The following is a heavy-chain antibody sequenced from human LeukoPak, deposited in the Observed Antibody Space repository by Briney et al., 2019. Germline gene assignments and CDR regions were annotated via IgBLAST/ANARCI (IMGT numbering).Heavy chain of an antibody. CDR2: IPYDGSNK. CDR3: ARGGGWDV. CDR1: GFTFSSYA. V-gene: IGHV3-30-3*01. J-gene: IGHJ6*02. Sequence: GGSLRLSCAASGFTFSSYAMHWVRQAPGKGLEWVAVIPYDGSNKYYADSVKGRFTISRDNSKNTLYLQMNSLRAEDTAVYYCARGGGWDVWGQGTTVTVSS.